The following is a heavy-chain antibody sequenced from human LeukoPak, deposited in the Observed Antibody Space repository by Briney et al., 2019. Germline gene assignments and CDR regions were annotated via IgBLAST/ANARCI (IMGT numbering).Heavy chain of an antibody. V-gene: IGHV3-48*01. CDR3: ARVGMYYYDTSAYFPFDY. CDR1: GFTFRSYN. J-gene: IGHJ4*02. Sequence: PGRSLRLSCAASGFTFRSYNMNWVRQAPGKGLEWVSYIGSSSSPIYYADSVKGRFTISRDNAKDSLYLQMNSLRAEDTAVYYCARVGMYYYDTSAYFPFDYWGQGTLVTVSS. D-gene: IGHD3-22*01. CDR2: IGSSSSPI.